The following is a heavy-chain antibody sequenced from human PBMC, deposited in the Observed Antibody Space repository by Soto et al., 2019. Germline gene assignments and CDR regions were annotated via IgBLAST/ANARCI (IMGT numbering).Heavy chain of an antibody. Sequence: QVQLQQWGAGLLKPSETLSLTCAVYGGSFSGYYWSWIRQPPGKGLEWIGEINHSGSTNYNPSLKSRVTISVDTSKNQFSLKLSSVTAADTAVYYCASTPLLNFYWFDPWGQGTLVTVSS. CDR1: GGSFSGYY. CDR3: ASTPLLNFYWFDP. CDR2: INHSGST. J-gene: IGHJ5*02. V-gene: IGHV4-34*01. D-gene: IGHD2-15*01.